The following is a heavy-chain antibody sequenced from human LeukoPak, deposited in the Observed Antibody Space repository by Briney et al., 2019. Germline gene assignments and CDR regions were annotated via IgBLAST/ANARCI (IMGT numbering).Heavy chain of an antibody. CDR3: ARVRSGYYYLYVNFDY. D-gene: IGHD3-22*01. V-gene: IGHV3-30-3*01. CDR1: GFTFSSYW. J-gene: IGHJ4*02. CDR2: ISHDGSNK. Sequence: GGSLRLSCAASGFTFSSYWMSWVRQAPGKGLEWVAVISHDGSNKYYAESVKGRFTISRDNSKNTLYLQMDSLRAEDTAVYYCARVRSGYYYLYVNFDYWGQGTLVTVSS.